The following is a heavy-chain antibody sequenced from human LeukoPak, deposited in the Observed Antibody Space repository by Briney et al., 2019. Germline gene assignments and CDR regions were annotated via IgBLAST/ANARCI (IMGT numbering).Heavy chain of an antibody. Sequence: ASVKVSCKASGYTFTNYGITWVRQAPGQGLEWMGWISAYNGDTNYAVNLQGRVTMPTDTSTNTAYMELRSLRSDDTAVYYCARDRGYYGGNSYFDHWGQGNLVTVSS. V-gene: IGHV1-18*01. D-gene: IGHD4-23*01. CDR3: ARDRGYYGGNSYFDH. J-gene: IGHJ4*02. CDR2: ISAYNGDT. CDR1: GYTFTNYG.